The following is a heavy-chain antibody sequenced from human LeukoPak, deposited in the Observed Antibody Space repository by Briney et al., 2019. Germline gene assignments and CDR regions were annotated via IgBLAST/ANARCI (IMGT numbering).Heavy chain of an antibody. V-gene: IGHV4-59*01. CDR1: GGSISSYY. Sequence: SETLSLTCTVSGGSISSYYWSWTRQPPGKGLEWIGYIYYSGSTNYNPSLKSRVTISVDTSKNQFSLKLSSVTAADTAVYYCARDRLGMNAFDIWGQGTMVTVSS. D-gene: IGHD3-16*01. J-gene: IGHJ3*02. CDR3: ARDRLGMNAFDI. CDR2: IYYSGST.